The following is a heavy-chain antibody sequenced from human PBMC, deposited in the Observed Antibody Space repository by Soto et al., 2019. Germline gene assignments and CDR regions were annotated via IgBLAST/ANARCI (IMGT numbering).Heavy chain of an antibody. CDR2: INTDGSST. CDR1: GFTFSSFW. D-gene: IGHD3-10*01. CDR3: AKRGVDTFGLSY. V-gene: IGHV3-74*01. J-gene: IGHJ4*02. Sequence: EVQLVGSGGGLVQPGGSLRLSCAVSGFTFSSFWMHWVRQAPGEGLVWVSRINTDGSSTSYADSVKGRFTISRDNAKNTLYLQMNRLRVEDTAMYYCAKRGVDTFGLSYWGQGTLVTVSS.